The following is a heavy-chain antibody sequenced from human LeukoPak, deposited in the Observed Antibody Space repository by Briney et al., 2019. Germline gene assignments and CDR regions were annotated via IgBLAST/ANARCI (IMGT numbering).Heavy chain of an antibody. CDR1: GFTFSSYA. D-gene: IGHD3-10*01. V-gene: IGHV3-30*01. CDR2: ISYDGSNK. J-gene: IGHJ4*02. Sequence: GGSLRLSCAASGFTFSSYAMHWVRQAPGKGLEWAAVISYDGSNKYYADSVKGRFTISRDNSKNTLYLQMNSLRAEDTAVYYCARGPIYGSGSYLDYWGQGTLVTVSS. CDR3: ARGPIYGSGSYLDY.